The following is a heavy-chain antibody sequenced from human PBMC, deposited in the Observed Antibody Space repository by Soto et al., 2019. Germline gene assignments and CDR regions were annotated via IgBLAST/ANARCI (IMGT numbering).Heavy chain of an antibody. V-gene: IGHV4-30-4*02. J-gene: IGHJ5*02. D-gene: IGHD2-15*01. CDR2: IYSSGRT. Sequence: PADTLPLTCTVSGGSINCSGYYWQWIPKHQGKGLEWIGYIYSSGRTSYTPSLTSRVTISVDTSKNPFSLRLSSVTAADTAVYFCARDRYCSGSCNWFEPWGQGTLVTVS. CDR3: ARDRYCSGSCNWFEP. CDR1: GGSINCSGYY.